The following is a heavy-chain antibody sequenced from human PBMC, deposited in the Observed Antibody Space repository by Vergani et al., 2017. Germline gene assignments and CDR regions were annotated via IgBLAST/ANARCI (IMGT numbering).Heavy chain of an antibody. J-gene: IGHJ5*02. CDR2: IYYSGST. CDR1: GGSISSGDYY. V-gene: IGHV4-30-4*08. Sequence: QVQLQESGPGLVKPSETLSLICTVSGGSISSGDYYWSWIRQPPGKGLEWIGYIYYSGSTYYNPSLKSRVTISVDTSKNQFSLKLSSVTAADTAVYYCARASKHYDILNGPWGQGTLVTVSS. CDR3: ARASKHYDILNGP. D-gene: IGHD3-9*01.